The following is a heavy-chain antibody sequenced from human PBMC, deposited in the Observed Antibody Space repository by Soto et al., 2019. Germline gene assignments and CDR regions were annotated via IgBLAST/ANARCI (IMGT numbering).Heavy chain of an antibody. CDR3: ARKTEVGFYIAV. Sequence: QVQLQQWGAGLSKPLETLSVTCAVYGGSFSGYYWTWIRQPPGKGLEWIGEINHRGNTKYNPSIKSRVTVTVDPATHQLLLRLSSVTAADTAVYYCARKTEVGFYIAVWGKGTPVSVSS. J-gene: IGHJ6*03. V-gene: IGHV4-34*01. CDR2: INHRGNT. CDR1: GGSFSGYY. D-gene: IGHD3-16*01.